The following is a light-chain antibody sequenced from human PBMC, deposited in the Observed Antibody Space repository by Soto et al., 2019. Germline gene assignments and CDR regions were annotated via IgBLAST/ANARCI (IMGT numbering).Light chain of an antibody. CDR1: QGISNS. CDR2: AAS. V-gene: IGKV1-27*01. J-gene: IGKJ4*01. CDR3: QQYGGSPLLT. Sequence: DIQMTQSPSSLSASVGDRVTITCRASQGISNSLAWYQQKPGKVPKLLIYAASTLQSGVPSRFSGSGSGTDFTLTISSLQPEDVAMYFCQQYGGSPLLTFGGGTEVEIK.